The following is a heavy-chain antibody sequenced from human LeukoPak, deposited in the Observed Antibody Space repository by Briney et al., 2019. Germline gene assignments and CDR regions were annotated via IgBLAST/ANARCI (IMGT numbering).Heavy chain of an antibody. CDR2: IYTSGST. V-gene: IGHV4-61*02. CDR1: GGSISSGSYY. CDR3: ARVTVPFITTNAYYYYYMDV. D-gene: IGHD3-22*01. Sequence: SETLSLTCTVSGGSISSGSYYWSWIRQPAGKGLEWNGRIYTSGSTNYNPSLKSRVTISVDTSKNQFSLKLSSVTAADTAVYYCARVTVPFITTNAYYYYYMDVWGKGTTVTVSS. J-gene: IGHJ6*03.